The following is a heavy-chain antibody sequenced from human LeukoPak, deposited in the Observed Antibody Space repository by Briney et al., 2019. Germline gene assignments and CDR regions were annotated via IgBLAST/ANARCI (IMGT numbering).Heavy chain of an antibody. Sequence: SETLSLTCAVYGGSFSGYYWSWIRQPPGKGLEWIGEINHSGSTNYNPSLKSRVTISVDTSKNQFPLKLSSVTAADTAVYYCARAACNGYKGGFDYWGQGTLVTVSS. CDR1: GGSFSGYY. J-gene: IGHJ4*02. V-gene: IGHV4-34*01. D-gene: IGHD5-24*01. CDR2: INHSGST. CDR3: ARAACNGYKGGFDY.